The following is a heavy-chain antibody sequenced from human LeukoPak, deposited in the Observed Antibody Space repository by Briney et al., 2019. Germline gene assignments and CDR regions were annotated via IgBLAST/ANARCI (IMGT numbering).Heavy chain of an antibody. CDR3: ARGLKSIFGVVTYLDY. V-gene: IGHV4-34*01. Sequence: SETLSLTCAVYGGSFSGYYWSWIRQPPGKGLEWIGEINHSGSTNYNPSLKSRVTISVDTSKNQFSLKLSSVTAADTAVYYCARGLKSIFGVVTYLDYWGQGTLVTASS. D-gene: IGHD3-3*01. J-gene: IGHJ4*02. CDR2: INHSGST. CDR1: GGSFSGYY.